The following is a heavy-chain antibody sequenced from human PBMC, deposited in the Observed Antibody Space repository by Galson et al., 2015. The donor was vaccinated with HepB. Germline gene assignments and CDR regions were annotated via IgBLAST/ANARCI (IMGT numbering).Heavy chain of an antibody. CDR3: ARVTIFGVVPRPYYYYMDV. Sequence: SVKVSCKASGYTFTGYYMHWVRQAPGQGLEWMGWINPNSGGTNYAQKFQGRVTMTRDTSISTAYMELSRLRSDDTAVYYCARVTIFGVVPRPYYYYMDVWGKGTTVTVSS. J-gene: IGHJ6*03. D-gene: IGHD3-3*01. CDR2: INPNSGGT. CDR1: GYTFTGYY. V-gene: IGHV1-2*02.